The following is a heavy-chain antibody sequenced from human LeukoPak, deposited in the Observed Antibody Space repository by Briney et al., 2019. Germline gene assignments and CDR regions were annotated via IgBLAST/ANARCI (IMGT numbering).Heavy chain of an antibody. CDR2: ISRGSTTI. J-gene: IGHJ4*02. CDR3: ARHSSGSSVGYFDY. Sequence: PGGSLRLSCAASEFTFSGYSMNWVRQVPGKGLEWLSYISRGSTTIYYADSVKGRFTISRDNAKNSLYLQMNSLRDEDTGVYYCARHSSGSSVGYFDYWGQGTLVTVSS. CDR1: EFTFSGYS. D-gene: IGHD1-26*01. V-gene: IGHV3-48*02.